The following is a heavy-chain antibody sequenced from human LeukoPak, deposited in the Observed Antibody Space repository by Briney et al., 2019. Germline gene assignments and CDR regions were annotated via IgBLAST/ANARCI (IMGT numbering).Heavy chain of an antibody. J-gene: IGHJ6*03. V-gene: IGHV3-15*01. D-gene: IGHD2-2*01. CDR3: TTVNIVVVPAAIDYYYMDV. Sequence: GGSLRLSCAASGFTFSNAWMSWVRQAPGKGLEWVGRIKSKTDGGTTDYAAPVKGRFTISRDDSKNTLYLQMNSLKTEDTAVYYCTTVNIVVVPAAIDYYYMDVWGKGTTVTVSS. CDR2: IKSKTDGGTT. CDR1: GFTFSNAW.